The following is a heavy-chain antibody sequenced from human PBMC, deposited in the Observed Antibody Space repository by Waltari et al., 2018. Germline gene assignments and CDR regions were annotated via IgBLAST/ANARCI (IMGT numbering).Heavy chain of an antibody. V-gene: IGHV3-74*01. J-gene: IGHJ6*02. D-gene: IGHD2-15*01. CDR1: GFTFSNFW. CDR3: ANHRPGGLGMGV. Sequence: EVQLVESGGGLIQLGGSLRLSCVASGFTFSNFWMHWVRQAPGKGLVWVSRIRSDGSGTTYVDSVRGRFTTSRDNTRNTLYLDMNDLRADDTAVYYCANHRPGGLGMGVWGQGTTVTVSS. CDR2: IRSDGSGT.